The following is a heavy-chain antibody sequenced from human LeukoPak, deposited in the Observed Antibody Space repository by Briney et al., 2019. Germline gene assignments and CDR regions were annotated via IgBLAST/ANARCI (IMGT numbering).Heavy chain of an antibody. CDR3: ARDGPLRVPSDH. V-gene: IGHV4-59*01. J-gene: IGHJ4*02. Sequence: SETLSLTCTVSGGSISNYYWSWIRQPPGKGLEWIGYIYNSGSTNYNPSLKSRGTISLDTSKNQFSLILNSVTAADTAVYYCARDGPLRVPSDHWGQGTLVIVSS. CDR2: IYNSGST. CDR1: GGSISNYY.